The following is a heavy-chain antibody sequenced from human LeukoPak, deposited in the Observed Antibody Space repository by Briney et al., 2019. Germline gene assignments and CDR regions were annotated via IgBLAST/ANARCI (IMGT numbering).Heavy chain of an antibody. J-gene: IGHJ4*02. CDR1: GYTYTSYG. Sequence: GASVKVSSKASGYTYTSYGISWVRQAPGQGLEWMGWISAYNGNTNYAQKLQGRVTMTTDTSTSTAYMELRSLRSDDTAVYYCARDVYSGYDLKRARPIFDYWGQGTLVTVSS. V-gene: IGHV1-18*01. CDR3: ARDVYSGYDLKRARPIFDY. CDR2: ISAYNGNT. D-gene: IGHD5-12*01.